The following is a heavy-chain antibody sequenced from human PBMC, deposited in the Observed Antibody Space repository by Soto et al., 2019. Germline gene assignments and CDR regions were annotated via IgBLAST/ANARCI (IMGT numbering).Heavy chain of an antibody. Sequence: GGSLRLSCAASGFTFSSHGMHWVRQAPGKGLEWVAVIWSDGSNEYYADSVKGRFTISRDNSKNTLYLQMSSLRVEDTAVYYCATDYSSTGYGLVYWGQGTLVTVSS. CDR3: ATDYSSTGYGLVY. D-gene: IGHD6-19*01. CDR1: GFTFSSHG. J-gene: IGHJ4*02. V-gene: IGHV3-33*01. CDR2: IWSDGSNE.